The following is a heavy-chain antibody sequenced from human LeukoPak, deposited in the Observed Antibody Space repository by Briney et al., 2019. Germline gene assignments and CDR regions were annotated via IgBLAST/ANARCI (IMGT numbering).Heavy chain of an antibody. D-gene: IGHD3-16*01. J-gene: IGHJ5*02. Sequence: SETPSLTCTVSGGSISSYYWSWIRQPPGKGLEWIGYIYYSGSTNYNPSLKSRVTISVDTSKNQFSLKLSSVTAADTAVYYCARAIWGNWFDPWGQGTLVTVSS. CDR3: ARAIWGNWFDP. V-gene: IGHV4-59*01. CDR2: IYYSGST. CDR1: GGSISSYY.